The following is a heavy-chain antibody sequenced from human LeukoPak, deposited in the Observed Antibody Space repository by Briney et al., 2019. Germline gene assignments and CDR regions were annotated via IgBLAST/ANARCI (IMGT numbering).Heavy chain of an antibody. D-gene: IGHD1-1*01. CDR3: ARANLNGPTWFDP. CDR1: GFTFSSYS. Sequence: GVSLRLSCAASGFTFSSYSMKWVRQAPGKGLVWVSYISCSSSSKLYAESVKGRFTISRDNAKNSLYLQMNSLRAEDTAVYYCARANLNGPTWFDPWGQGTLVTVPS. V-gene: IGHV3-48*01. CDR2: ISCSSSSK. J-gene: IGHJ5*02.